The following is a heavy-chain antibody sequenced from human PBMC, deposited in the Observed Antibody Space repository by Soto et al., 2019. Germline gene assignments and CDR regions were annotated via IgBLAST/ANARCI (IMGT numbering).Heavy chain of an antibody. D-gene: IGHD1-26*01. CDR1: GYTFTSYA. Sequence: ASVKVSCKASGYTFTSYAMHWVRQAPRQRLEWMGWINAGNGNTKYSQKFQGRVTFTRDTSAGTVYMQLSSLTSEDTAVYYCARDDSGFSGSHYIDYFNYWGQGALVTVSS. J-gene: IGHJ4*02. V-gene: IGHV1-3*01. CDR3: ARDDSGFSGSHYIDYFNY. CDR2: INAGNGNT.